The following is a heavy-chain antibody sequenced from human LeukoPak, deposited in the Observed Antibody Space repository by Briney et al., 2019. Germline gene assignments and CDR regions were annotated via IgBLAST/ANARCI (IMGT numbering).Heavy chain of an antibody. J-gene: IGHJ5*02. CDR1: GGSFSGYY. V-gene: IGHV4-34*01. D-gene: IGHD3-10*01. CDR2: INHSGST. CDR3: ARRRAPITMVRGFPGGFDP. Sequence: PSETLSLTCAVYGGSFSGYYWSWIRQPPGKGLEWIGEINHSGSTNYNPSLKSRVTISVDTSKNQFSLKLSSVTAADTAVYYCARRRAPITMVRGFPGGFDPWGQGTLVTVSS.